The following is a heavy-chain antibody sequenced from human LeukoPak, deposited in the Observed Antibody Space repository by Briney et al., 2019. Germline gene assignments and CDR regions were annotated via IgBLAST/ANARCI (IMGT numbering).Heavy chain of an antibody. D-gene: IGHD7-27*01. CDR1: GFTVDSNY. J-gene: IGHJ4*02. CDR3: AKDGGLWVSAHWGDS. CDR2: ITTGGPNT. V-gene: IGHV3-53*01. Sequence: PGGSLRLSCAASGFTVDSNYLSWVRQAPGKGLKWVSTITTGGPNTYYADSVKGRFTVSRDDSKNTLYLQMNSLRAEDTAVYYCAKDGGLWVSAHWGDSWGRGTLVTVSS.